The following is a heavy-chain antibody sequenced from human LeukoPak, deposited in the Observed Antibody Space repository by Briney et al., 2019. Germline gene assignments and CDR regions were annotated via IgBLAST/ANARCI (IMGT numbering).Heavy chain of an antibody. CDR2: IGRDGIHK. D-gene: IGHD1-14*01. V-gene: IGHV3-7*01. Sequence: GGSLRLSCLASGYTFSDHWMSWVRQAPGKRLEWVVHIGRDGIHKGYVDSVEGRFTISRDNARNSVFLEMSNLRAEDSAVYFCAKYLNRAFDYWGQGSPVTVSS. CDR1: GYTFSDHW. J-gene: IGHJ4*02. CDR3: AKYLNRAFDY.